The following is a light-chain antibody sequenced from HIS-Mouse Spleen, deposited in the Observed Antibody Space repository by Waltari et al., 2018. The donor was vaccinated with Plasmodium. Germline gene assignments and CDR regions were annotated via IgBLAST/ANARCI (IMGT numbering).Light chain of an antibody. J-gene: IGLJ2*01. CDR2: KDS. CDR3: QSADSSGTYQV. Sequence: SYELPQPPSVSVSPGQTARIPCSGDALPQQYAYWYQQKPGQAPVLVLYKDSERPPGIPERFSGSSSGTTVTLTISGVQAEDEADYYCQSADSSGTYQVFGGGTKLTVL. CDR1: ALPQQY. V-gene: IGLV3-25*03.